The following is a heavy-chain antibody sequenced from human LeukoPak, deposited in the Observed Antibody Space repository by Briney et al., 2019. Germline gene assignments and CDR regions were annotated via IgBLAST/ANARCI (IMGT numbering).Heavy chain of an antibody. CDR1: GFTVNTYA. D-gene: IGHD2-21*02. CDR2: IGGSGSST. V-gene: IGHV3-23*01. Sequence: GGSLRLSCAASGFTVNTYAMSWVRPAPGKGLEWVSGIGGSGSSTYYAESVKGRFTISRDNSKNTLYLQMNSLRAEDTAAYYCAKAVDDYFFDYWGQGTLVTVSS. CDR3: AKAVDDYFFDY. J-gene: IGHJ4*02.